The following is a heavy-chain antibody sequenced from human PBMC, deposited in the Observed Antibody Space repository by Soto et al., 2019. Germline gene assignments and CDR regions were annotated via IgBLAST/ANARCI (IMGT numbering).Heavy chain of an antibody. Sequence: PGGSLRLSCSASGFTFSSYAMHWVRQAPGKGLEWVAVISYDGSNKYYADSVKGRFTISRDNSKNTLYLQMNSLRAEDTAVYYCARGPSSLTHFDYWGQGTLVTVSS. V-gene: IGHV3-30-3*01. CDR2: ISYDGSNK. CDR1: GFTFSSYA. D-gene: IGHD2-2*01. CDR3: ARGPSSLTHFDY. J-gene: IGHJ4*02.